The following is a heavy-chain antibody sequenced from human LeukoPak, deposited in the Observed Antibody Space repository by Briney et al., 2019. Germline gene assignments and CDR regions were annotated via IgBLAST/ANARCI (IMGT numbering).Heavy chain of an antibody. D-gene: IGHD2-21*02. J-gene: IGHJ4*02. CDR3: VREDTPATANY. V-gene: IGHV3-23*01. Sequence: PGGSQRLSCVASGFTFSSYAMNWVRQAPGKGLEWVSAISGGGDITYYADSVKGRFTISRDNSKDTLFLQMHSLRPGDTAVYYCVREDTPATANYWGQGTLVTISS. CDR1: GFTFSSYA. CDR2: ISGGGDIT.